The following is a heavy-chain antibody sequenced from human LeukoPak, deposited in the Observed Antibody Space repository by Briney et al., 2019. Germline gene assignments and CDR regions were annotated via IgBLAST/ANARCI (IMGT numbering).Heavy chain of an antibody. V-gene: IGHV3-23*01. CDR3: ARAVLEWPRGYYYYGMDV. CDR1: GFTFSSYA. J-gene: IGHJ6*02. D-gene: IGHD3-3*01. Sequence: GGSLRLSCSASGFTFSSYAMSWVRQAPGKGLEWVSGISGSGGNTYYADSVKGRFTISRDNSKNALYLQMNSLRAEDTAVYYCARAVLEWPRGYYYYGMDVWGQGTTVTVSS. CDR2: ISGSGGNT.